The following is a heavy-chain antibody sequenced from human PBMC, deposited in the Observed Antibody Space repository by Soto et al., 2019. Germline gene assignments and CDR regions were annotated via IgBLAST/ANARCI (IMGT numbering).Heavy chain of an antibody. CDR2: IYYSGST. Sequence: WGTLSLTCTVSGGSISSYYWSWIRQPPGKGLEWIGYIYYSGSTNYNPSLKSRVTISVDTSKNQFSLKLSSVAAADTAVYYCARVGCSSIWCVTQFDNWGQGTLVTVSS. D-gene: IGHD2-2*01. CDR1: GGSISSYY. CDR3: ARVGCSSIWCVTQFDN. J-gene: IGHJ4*02. V-gene: IGHV4-59*01.